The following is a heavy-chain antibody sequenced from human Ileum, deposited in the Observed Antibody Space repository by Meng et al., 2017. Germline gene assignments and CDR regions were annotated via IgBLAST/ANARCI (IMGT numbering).Heavy chain of an antibody. D-gene: IGHD4-23*01. J-gene: IGHJ4*02. Sequence: EPVPGLGGLQCTLSPIGVVSIGSISSNTYWGWVRQPPGKGLEWIGQISHSGSAYYNPSLKSRVTMSVDKSKSQFSLMLTSVTAADTAIYYCARHGGYSQDFWGQGTLVTVSS. V-gene: IGHV4-4*03. CDR1: IGSISSNTY. CDR2: ISHSGSA. CDR3: ARHGGYSQDF.